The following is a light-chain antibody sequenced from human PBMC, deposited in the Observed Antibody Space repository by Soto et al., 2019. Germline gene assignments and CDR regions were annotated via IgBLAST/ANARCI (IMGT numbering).Light chain of an antibody. CDR2: DAS. CDR3: QQRSDWPLT. V-gene: IGKV3-11*01. J-gene: IGKJ4*01. CDR1: QSVSSY. Sequence: EIVLTQSPATLSLSPGERATLSCRASQSVSSYVAWYQQKPGQAPRLLIYDASNRATGIPARFSGSGSGTDFTLTISNLEPEDFAVYFCQQRSDWPLTFGGGTKVEIK.